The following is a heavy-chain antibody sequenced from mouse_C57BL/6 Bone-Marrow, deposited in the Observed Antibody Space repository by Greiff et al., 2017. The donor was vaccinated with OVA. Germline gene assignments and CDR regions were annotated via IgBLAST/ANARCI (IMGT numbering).Heavy chain of an antibody. J-gene: IGHJ2*01. CDR3: AREGWALLYY. V-gene: IGHV1-69*01. CDR1: GYTFTSYW. Sequence: VQLQQPGAELVMPGASVKLSCKASGYTFTSYWMPWVKQRPGQGLEWIGEIDPSDSYTNYNQKFKGKATLTVDNSYSTVYMQRRSLTSEGTAVYYCAREGWALLYYWGQGTTLTVSS. CDR2: IDPSDSYT.